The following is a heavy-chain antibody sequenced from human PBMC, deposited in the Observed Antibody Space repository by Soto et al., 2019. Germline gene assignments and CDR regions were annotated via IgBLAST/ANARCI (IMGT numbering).Heavy chain of an antibody. D-gene: IGHD3-22*01. CDR2: ISRSSNII. CDR3: ARENIYFDSSGGAPFDH. CDR1: GFTFINYN. V-gene: IGHV3-48*02. J-gene: IGHJ4*02. Sequence: AGGSLRLSCAASGFTFINYNMIWVRQAPGKGLEWVSYISRSSNIIYYADSVKGRFAISSDNAKNSLYLQMNSLRDEDTAVYYCARENIYFDSSGGAPFDHWGQGTTVTVSS.